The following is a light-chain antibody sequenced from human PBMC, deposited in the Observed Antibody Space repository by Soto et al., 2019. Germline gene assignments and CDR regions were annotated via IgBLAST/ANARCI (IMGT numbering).Light chain of an antibody. CDR1: SYNIGGNY. V-gene: IGLV1-51*01. J-gene: IGLJ3*02. CDR2: GNN. CDR3: ATWDSSLGSVV. Sequence: QSVLTQPPSVSAAPGQKVTISCSGSSYNIGGNYVSWYVQLPGTAPKFLIYGNNKRPSGIPDRFSGSKSGTSATLGITGLQTEDEADYYCATWDSSLGSVVFGGGTKVIVL.